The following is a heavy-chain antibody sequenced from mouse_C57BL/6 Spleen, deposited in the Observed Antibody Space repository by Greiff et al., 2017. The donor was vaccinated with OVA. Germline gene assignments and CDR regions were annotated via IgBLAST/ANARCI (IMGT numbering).Heavy chain of an antibody. CDR3: ARKATMVTTGYFDY. V-gene: IGHV1-63*01. CDR1: GYTFTNYW. CDR2: IYPGGGYT. D-gene: IGHD2-2*01. J-gene: IGHJ2*01. Sequence: QVQLQQSGAELVRPGTSVKMSCKASGYTFTNYWIGWAKQRPGHGLEWIGDIYPGGGYTNYNEKFKGKATLTADKSSSTAYMQFSSLTSEDSAIDYCARKATMVTTGYFDYWGQGTTLTVSS.